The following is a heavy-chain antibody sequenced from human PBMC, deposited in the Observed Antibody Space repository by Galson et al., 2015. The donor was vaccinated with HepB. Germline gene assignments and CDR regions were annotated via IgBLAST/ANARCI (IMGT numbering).Heavy chain of an antibody. CDR3: ASVRGWDSSTWYVDY. CDR1: GITFRNYG. V-gene: IGHV3-33*01. D-gene: IGHD6-13*01. CDR2: IYYDGSNK. J-gene: IGHJ4*02. Sequence: SLRLSCAASGITFRNYGMHWVRQAPGKGLEWVALIYYDGSNKYYADSVKGRFTISRDNSKNTLYLQMNSLRAEDTAVYYCASVRGWDSSTWYVDYWGRGTLVTVSS.